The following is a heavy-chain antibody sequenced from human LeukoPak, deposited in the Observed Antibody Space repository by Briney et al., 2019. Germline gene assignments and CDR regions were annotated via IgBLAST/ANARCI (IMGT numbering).Heavy chain of an antibody. D-gene: IGHD6-19*01. Sequence: PSETLSLTCTVSGGSISSSSYYWGWIRQPPGKGLEWIGSIYYSGSTYYNPSLKSRVTISVDTSKNQFSLKLSSVTAADTAVYYCARHEEAVARVMSDYWGQGTLVTVSS. CDR3: ARHEEAVARVMSDY. V-gene: IGHV4-39*01. J-gene: IGHJ4*02. CDR1: GGSISSSSYY. CDR2: IYYSGST.